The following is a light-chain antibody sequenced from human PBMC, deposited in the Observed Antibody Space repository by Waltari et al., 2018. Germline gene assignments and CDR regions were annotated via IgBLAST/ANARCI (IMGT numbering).Light chain of an antibody. Sequence: QSALTQPASVSGSPGQSVTISCTGISSAFDSLNLVAWYQQHPGRVPKLRIYEVTKRPSELSSRFSFSMSGNPSSLTLSPLQAEDEADYYCCSYHGTLFFGGGTKLTVL. CDR2: EVT. CDR3: CSYHGTLF. V-gene: IGLV2-23*02. J-gene: IGLJ2*01. CDR1: SSAFDSLNL.